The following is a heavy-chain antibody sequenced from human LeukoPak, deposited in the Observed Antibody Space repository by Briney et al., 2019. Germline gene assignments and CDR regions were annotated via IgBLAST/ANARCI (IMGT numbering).Heavy chain of an antibody. D-gene: IGHD3-9*01. J-gene: IGHJ4*02. CDR3: ARNPYDILTGYFDY. CDR1: GGSTSSSSYY. Sequence: PSETLSLTCTVSGGSTSSSSYYWGWIRQPPGKGLEWIGSIYYSGSTYYNPSLKSRVTISVDTSKNQFSLKLSSVTAADTAVYYCARNPYDILTGYFDYWGQGTLVTVSS. CDR2: IYYSGST. V-gene: IGHV4-39*07.